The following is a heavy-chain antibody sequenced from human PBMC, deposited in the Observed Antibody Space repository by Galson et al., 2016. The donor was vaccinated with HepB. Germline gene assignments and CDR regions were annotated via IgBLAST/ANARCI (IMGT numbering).Heavy chain of an antibody. CDR1: GFSLSTTGEG. CDR2: IYWDADT. J-gene: IGHJ4*02. Sequence: PALVKPTQTLTLTCTFSGFSLSTTGEGVGWIRQPPGKALEWLALIYWDADTRYSPSLETRVSISKDTSKNQVVLKMTNMDPADTATYYCARNSIAVTYDFDGSGFTFDSWGQGTLVTVSS. CDR3: ARNSIAVTYDFDGSGFTFDS. D-gene: IGHD3-22*01. V-gene: IGHV2-5*02.